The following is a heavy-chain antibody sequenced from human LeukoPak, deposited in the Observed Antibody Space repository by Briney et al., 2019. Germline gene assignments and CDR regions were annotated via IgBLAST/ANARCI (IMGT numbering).Heavy chain of an antibody. CDR3: ARVRRQVRGVITGEGGWFDP. CDR2: IYHSGST. J-gene: IGHJ5*02. Sequence: PSQTLSLTCAVSGGSISSGGYSWSWIRQPPGKGLEWIEYIYHSGSTYYNPSFKCRVTISVDRSKNQFSLKLSSVTAADTAVYYCARVRRQVRGVITGEGGWFDPWGQGTLVTVSS. D-gene: IGHD3-10*01. CDR1: GGSISSGGYS. V-gene: IGHV4-30-2*01.